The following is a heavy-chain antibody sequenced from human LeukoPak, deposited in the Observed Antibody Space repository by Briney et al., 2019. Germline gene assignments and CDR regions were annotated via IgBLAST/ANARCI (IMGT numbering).Heavy chain of an antibody. CDR1: SGSISSNY. Sequence: PSDTLSLTCTVSSGSISSNYWNWIRQPPGKGLEWIGYIYYSGSTNYNPSLKSRVTISVDTSKNQFSPKLSSVTAADTAVYYCARDLGYGDPFDYWGQGTLVSVSS. V-gene: IGHV4-59*01. CDR2: IYYSGST. D-gene: IGHD4-17*01. J-gene: IGHJ4*02. CDR3: ARDLGYGDPFDY.